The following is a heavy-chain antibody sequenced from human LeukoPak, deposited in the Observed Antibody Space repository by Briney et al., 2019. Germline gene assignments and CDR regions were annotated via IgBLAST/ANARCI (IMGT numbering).Heavy chain of an antibody. CDR1: GFTFSSYA. CDR3: TKDITAGGLDY. J-gene: IGHJ4*02. CDR2: ISGSGGST. Sequence: GGSLRLSCAASGFTFSSYAMSWVRQAPGKGLEWVSAISGSGGSTYYADSVKGRFTISRDNAKNSLYLQMNSLRTDDTALYYCTKDITAGGLDYWGQGTLVTASS. D-gene: IGHD6-13*01. V-gene: IGHV3-23*01.